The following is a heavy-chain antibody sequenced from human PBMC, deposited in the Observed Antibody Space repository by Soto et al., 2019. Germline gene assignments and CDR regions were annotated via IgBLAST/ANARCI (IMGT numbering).Heavy chain of an antibody. CDR3: ARIRLFWFAEPAY. CDR2: INPGSGDT. D-gene: IGHD3-10*01. V-gene: IGHV1-3*01. Sequence: QVQLVQSGAEVKKPGASVTVSCKASRYNFMTYGVQCVRQAPGQGLEWMGWINPGSGDTKYSDKFQGRVAITRDTSASTVYMELSSLRSEDTAVYFCARIRLFWFAEPAYWGQGTVVTVSS. J-gene: IGHJ4*02. CDR1: RYNFMTYG.